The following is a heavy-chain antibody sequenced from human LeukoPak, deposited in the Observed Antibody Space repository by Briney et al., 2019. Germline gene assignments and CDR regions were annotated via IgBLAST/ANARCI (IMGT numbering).Heavy chain of an antibody. CDR1: GFTFSSYS. D-gene: IGHD1-26*01. V-gene: IGHV3-21*01. CDR2: ISSSSSYI. J-gene: IGHJ4*02. Sequence: TGGSLRLSCAASGFTFSSYSMNWVRQAPGKGLEWVSSISSSSSYIYYADSVKGRFTISRDNAKNSLYLQMNSLRAEDTGVYYCARRLVGATGRFDYWGQGTLVTVSS. CDR3: ARRLVGATGRFDY.